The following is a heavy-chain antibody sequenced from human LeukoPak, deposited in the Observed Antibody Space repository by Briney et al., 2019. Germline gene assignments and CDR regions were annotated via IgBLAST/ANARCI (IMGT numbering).Heavy chain of an antibody. Sequence: GGSLRLSCAASAFTFRSYWMSWVRQAPGKGLEWVSAISGSGGSTYYADSVKGRFTISRDNSKNTLYLQMNSLRAEDTAVYYCARGDSSSWYGSVGGYWGQGTLVTVSS. CDR2: ISGSGGST. CDR1: AFTFRSYW. CDR3: ARGDSSSWYGSVGGY. V-gene: IGHV3-23*01. J-gene: IGHJ4*02. D-gene: IGHD6-13*01.